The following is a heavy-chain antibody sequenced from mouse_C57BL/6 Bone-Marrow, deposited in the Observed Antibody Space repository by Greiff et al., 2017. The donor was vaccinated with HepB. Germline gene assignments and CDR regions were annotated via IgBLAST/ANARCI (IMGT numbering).Heavy chain of an antibody. CDR2: IDPENGNT. J-gene: IGHJ3*01. V-gene: IGHV14-3*01. D-gene: IGHD2-12*01. Sequence: VQLQQSVAELVRPGASVTLSCTASGFNIKNSYMHWVKQRPEQGLEWIGRIDPENGNTKYAPKFQGKATITADTSSNTAYLQLRSLTSEDTAIYYCARSYYKNGGFADWGQGTLVTVSA. CDR3: ARSYYKNGGFAD. CDR1: GFNIKNSY.